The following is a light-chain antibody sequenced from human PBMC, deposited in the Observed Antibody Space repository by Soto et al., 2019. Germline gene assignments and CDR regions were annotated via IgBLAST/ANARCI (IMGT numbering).Light chain of an antibody. CDR2: DAS. Sequence: EIVLTQSPVTLSLYPGERATLSCRASQSIASHLAWYQQKPGQPPRLLIHDASSRATGIPARFSSSGSGTDFTLTISSLEPEDFAVYYCQQRNNWPPSITFGPGTRLEIK. CDR3: QQRNNWPPSIT. CDR1: QSIASH. J-gene: IGKJ5*01. V-gene: IGKV3-11*01.